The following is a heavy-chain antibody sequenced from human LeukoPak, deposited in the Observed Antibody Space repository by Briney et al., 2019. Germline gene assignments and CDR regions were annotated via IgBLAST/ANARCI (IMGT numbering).Heavy chain of an antibody. CDR1: GFTFSRYA. D-gene: IGHD1-26*01. Sequence: GGSLRLSCAASGFTFSRYAMHWVRQAPGKGLEWVAVISYDGSNKYYADSVEGRFTISRDNSKNTLYLQMNSLRAEDTAVHYCARDSPLEGATKGSAFDIWGQGTMVTVSS. CDR3: ARDSPLEGATKGSAFDI. J-gene: IGHJ3*02. CDR2: ISYDGSNK. V-gene: IGHV3-30-3*01.